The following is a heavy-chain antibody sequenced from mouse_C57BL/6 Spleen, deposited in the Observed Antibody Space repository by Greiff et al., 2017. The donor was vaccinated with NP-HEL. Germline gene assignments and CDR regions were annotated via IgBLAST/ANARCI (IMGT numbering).Heavy chain of an antibody. J-gene: IGHJ4*01. V-gene: IGHV1-82*01. CDR2: IYPGDGDT. CDR1: GYAFSSSW. Sequence: QVQLQQSGPELVKPGASVKISCTASGYAFSSSWMNWVKQRPGKGLEWIGRIYPGDGDTNYNGKFKGKATLTADKSSSTAYMQLSSLTSEDSAVYFCARWSPYYAMDYWGQGTSVTVSS. CDR3: ARWSPYYAMDY. D-gene: IGHD3-3*01.